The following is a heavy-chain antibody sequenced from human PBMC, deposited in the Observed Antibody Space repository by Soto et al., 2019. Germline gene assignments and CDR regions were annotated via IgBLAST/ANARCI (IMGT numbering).Heavy chain of an antibody. CDR2: INPSGGST. CDR1: GYSFTNYY. Sequence: ASVKVSCKASGYSFTNYYMHWVRQAPGQGLEWMGTINPSGGSTSYAQKFQGRVTMTRDTSTSTVYMEVSSLSSEDTAVYYCVRVGSGSFYSWFDPWGQGTVVTVSS. CDR3: VRVGSGSFYSWFDP. V-gene: IGHV1-46*01. J-gene: IGHJ5*02. D-gene: IGHD1-26*01.